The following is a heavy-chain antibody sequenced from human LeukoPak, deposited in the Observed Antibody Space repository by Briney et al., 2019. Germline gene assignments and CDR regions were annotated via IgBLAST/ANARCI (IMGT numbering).Heavy chain of an antibody. CDR2: IYSGGST. CDR1: GFTVSSNY. Sequence: GGSLRLSCAASGFTVSSNYMSWVRQAPGKGLEWVSDIYSGGSTYYADSVKGRFTISRDNSKNKLYLQMNSLRAEDTAVYYCASLDGGAGAFDIWGQGTMVTVSS. CDR3: ASLDGGAGAFDI. V-gene: IGHV3-53*01. J-gene: IGHJ3*02. D-gene: IGHD3-16*01.